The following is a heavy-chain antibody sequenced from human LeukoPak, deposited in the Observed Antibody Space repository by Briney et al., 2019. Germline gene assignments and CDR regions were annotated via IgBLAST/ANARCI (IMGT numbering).Heavy chain of an antibody. CDR3: ARDGDYDFWSGYPYYYYYYMDV. J-gene: IGHJ6*03. CDR2: IIPIFGTA. CDR1: GGTFSSYA. Sequence: ASVKVSCKASGGTFSSYAISWVRQAPGQGLEWMGGIIPIFGTANYAQKFQGRVTITADESTSTAYMELSSLRSEDTAVYYCARDGDYDFWSGYPYYYYYYMDVWGKGTTVTVSS. D-gene: IGHD3-3*01. V-gene: IGHV1-69*13.